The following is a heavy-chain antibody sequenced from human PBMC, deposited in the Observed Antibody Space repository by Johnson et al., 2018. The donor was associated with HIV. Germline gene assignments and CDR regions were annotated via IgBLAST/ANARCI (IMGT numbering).Heavy chain of an antibody. V-gene: IGHV3-9*01. D-gene: IGHD3-22*01. CDR2: ISWDSGSI. Sequence: VQLVESGGGLVQPGRSLRLSCAASGFTFDDFAMHWVRQAPGKGLEWVSGISWDSGSIVYADSVKGRFTISRDNAKNSLYMQMNILSADDTALYYCAKPYYYDSSDAFDIWGQGTMVTVSS. CDR1: GFTFDDFA. J-gene: IGHJ3*02. CDR3: AKPYYYDSSDAFDI.